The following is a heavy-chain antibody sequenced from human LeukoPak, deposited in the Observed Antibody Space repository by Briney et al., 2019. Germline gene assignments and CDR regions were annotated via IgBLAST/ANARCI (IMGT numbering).Heavy chain of an antibody. D-gene: IGHD3-22*01. CDR1: GFTFDYSA. V-gene: IGHV3-23*01. Sequence: XGSLRLSCAASGFTFDYSAMTWVRQAPEKGLEWVSTINTGDITFYANSVKGRFTISRDNSKNALFLQMNSLRAEDTAIYYCVKGGFTYYDDWGQGTLVTVSS. J-gene: IGHJ4*02. CDR2: INTGDIT. CDR3: VKGGFTYYDD.